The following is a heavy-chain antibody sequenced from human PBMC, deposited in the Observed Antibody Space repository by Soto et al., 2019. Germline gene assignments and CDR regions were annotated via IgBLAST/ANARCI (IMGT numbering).Heavy chain of an antibody. D-gene: IGHD3-22*01. CDR3: ASADSRDTIYYFDY. CDR1: GYTFTSYA. J-gene: IGHJ4*02. CDR2: INAGNGNT. V-gene: IGHV1-3*01. Sequence: ASVKVSRKVSGYTFTSYAMHWVRQAPGQRLEWMGWINAGNGNTKYSQKFQGRVTITRDTSASTAYMELSSLRSEDTAVYYCASADSRDTIYYFDYWGQGTLVTVSS.